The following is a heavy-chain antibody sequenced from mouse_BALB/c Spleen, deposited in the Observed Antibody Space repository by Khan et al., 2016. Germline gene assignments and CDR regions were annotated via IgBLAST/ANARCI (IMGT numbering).Heavy chain of an antibody. CDR3: ARRGNAMDS. Sequence: EVQLQESGPGLVKPSQSLSLTCTVTGYSITSDYAWNWIRQFPGNKLEWMGYISYSGSTSYNPSLKSRISITRDTSKNQFFLQLNSVTTDDTATYYCARRGNAMDSWGQGTSVTVSS. V-gene: IGHV3-2*02. J-gene: IGHJ4*01. CDR1: GYSITSDYA. CDR2: ISYSGST.